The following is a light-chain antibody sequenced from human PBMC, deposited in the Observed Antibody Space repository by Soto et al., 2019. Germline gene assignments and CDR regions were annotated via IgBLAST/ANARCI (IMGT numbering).Light chain of an antibody. CDR3: QQRGSWPLT. CDR1: QAIDSW. CDR2: TGS. Sequence: DIQMTQSPSSVSASVGDRVTITCRASQAIDSWLAWYQQKPGEAPKLLIFTGSLLHSGVPPRFSGSGSGTDFTLTISSLEPEDFAVYYCQQRGSWPLTFGGGTKVEIK. J-gene: IGKJ4*01. V-gene: IGKV1-12*01.